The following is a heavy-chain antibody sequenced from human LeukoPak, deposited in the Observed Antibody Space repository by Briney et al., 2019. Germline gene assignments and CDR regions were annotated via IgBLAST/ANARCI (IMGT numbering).Heavy chain of an antibody. CDR3: ARRNTVIADTMPLNAFDV. V-gene: IGHV4-39*01. CDR1: GGSIRTPSHY. D-gene: IGHD2-2*01. CDR2: MFYSGST. Sequence: SETLSLTCTVSGGSIRTPSHYWDWIRQPPGKGLEWIGSMFYSGSTYYNPSLRSRVTISGDTSTNQISLTLTSLTAAETAVYYCARRNTVIADTMPLNAFDVWGQGTMVTVSS. J-gene: IGHJ3*01.